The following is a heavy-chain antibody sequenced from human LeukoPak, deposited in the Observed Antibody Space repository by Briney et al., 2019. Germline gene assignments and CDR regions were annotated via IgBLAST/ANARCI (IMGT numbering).Heavy chain of an antibody. CDR3: AIVVRAPGWVYYYYFFMYV. CDR1: GFTFSSYG. CDR2: IWYDGSKK. J-gene: IGHJ6*03. V-gene: IGHV3-33*08. D-gene: IGHD1-26*01. Sequence: HPGGSLRLSCAASGFTFSSYGMRWVREAPGKGLEWGAVIWYDGSKKNYADSVKGGVTISRENTKNTLYLQMNRLRDEETAVYYSAIVVRAPGWVYYYYFFMYVWGKGTTVTVSS.